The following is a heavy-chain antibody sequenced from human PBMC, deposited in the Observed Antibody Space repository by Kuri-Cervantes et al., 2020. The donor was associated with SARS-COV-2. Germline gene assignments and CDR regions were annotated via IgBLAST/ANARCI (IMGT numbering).Heavy chain of an antibody. D-gene: IGHD4-23*01. CDR3: ARGTTVVKVDI. V-gene: IGHV1-8*01. CDR1: GYTFTSYD. J-gene: IGHJ3*02. Sequence: ASVNVSCKASGYTFTSYDINWVRQATGQGLEWMGWMNPISGNTGYAQKFQGRVTMTRNTSISTAYMELSSLRSEDTAVYYCARGTTVVKVDIWGQGTMVTVSS. CDR2: MNPISGNT.